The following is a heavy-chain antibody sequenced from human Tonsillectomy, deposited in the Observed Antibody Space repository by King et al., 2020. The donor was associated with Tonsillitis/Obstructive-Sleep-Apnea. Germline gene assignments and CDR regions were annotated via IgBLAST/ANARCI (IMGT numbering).Heavy chain of an antibody. J-gene: IGHJ4*01. CDR3: AKHIGRRDVYTYAFDY. CDR2: IIWNGGSI. V-gene: IGHV3-9*01. Sequence: VQLVQSGGGLVQPGRSLRLSCAASGFTFDDYAMHWVRQAPGKGLEWVSGIIWNGGSIGYADSLKGRFTISRDNAKNSLFLQMNSLRAEDTALYYCAKHIGRRDVYTYAFDYWGHGALVTASS. D-gene: IGHD5-24*01. CDR1: GFTFDDYA.